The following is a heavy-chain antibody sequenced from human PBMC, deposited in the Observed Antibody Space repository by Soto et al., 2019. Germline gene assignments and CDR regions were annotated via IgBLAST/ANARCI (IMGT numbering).Heavy chain of an antibody. CDR2: IYYSGST. CDR3: ARDYGDYPPDNNWFDP. V-gene: IGHV4-30-4*02. J-gene: IGHJ5*02. CDR1: GGSISSGDYY. Sequence: SETMSLTCPVSGGSISSGDYYWSWIRQPPGKGLEWIGYIYYSGSTYYNPSLKSRVTISVDTSKNQFSLKLSSVTAADTAVYYCARDYGDYPPDNNWFDPWGQGTLVTVSS. D-gene: IGHD4-17*01.